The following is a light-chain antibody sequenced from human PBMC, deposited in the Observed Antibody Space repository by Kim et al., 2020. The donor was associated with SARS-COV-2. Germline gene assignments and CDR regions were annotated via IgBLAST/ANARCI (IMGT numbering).Light chain of an antibody. J-gene: IGLJ2*01. Sequence: QPASVSGSPGQSITISCTGTSSDVGGYNYVSWYQQHPGKAPKLMIYDVSKRPSGVSNRFSGSKSGNTASLTISGLQAEDEADYYCSSSTSSSTLFGGGTQLTVL. CDR2: DVS. V-gene: IGLV2-14*01. CDR3: SSSTSSSTL. CDR1: SSDVGGYNY.